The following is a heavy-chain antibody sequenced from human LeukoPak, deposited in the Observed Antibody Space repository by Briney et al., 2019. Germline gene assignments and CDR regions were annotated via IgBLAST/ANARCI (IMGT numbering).Heavy chain of an antibody. D-gene: IGHD6-19*01. CDR1: GFTFSSDA. CDR2: VSGSRGRT. V-gene: IGHV3-23*01. Sequence: GQSLTLSCAASGFTFSSDAMSWVCQPPPPGQGLVSGVSGSRGRTPYDDSVQRQLTISRVDSKNTLWLQMNSLMAAAATAYYCAKKGDSGWVIDYWGQGTLVTVSS. J-gene: IGHJ4*02. CDR3: AKKGDSGWVIDY.